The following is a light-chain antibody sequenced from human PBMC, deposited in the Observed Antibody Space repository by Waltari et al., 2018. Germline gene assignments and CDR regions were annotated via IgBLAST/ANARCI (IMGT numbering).Light chain of an antibody. J-gene: IGKJ2*01. CDR1: QSITKKF. Sequence: ALTQSPGTLSWSPGERATISCRASQSITKKFFAWYQQKPGQAPRLIIYGASSRAAGMPDRFSGSGSGTDFTLSISRLEPEDSAIYYCQQYGSSVMYTFGQGTKLEIK. CDR2: GAS. CDR3: QQYGSSVMYT. V-gene: IGKV3-20*01.